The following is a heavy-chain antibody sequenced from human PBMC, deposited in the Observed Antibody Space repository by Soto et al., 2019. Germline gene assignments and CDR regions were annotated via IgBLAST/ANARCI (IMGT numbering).Heavy chain of an antibody. D-gene: IGHD4-17*01. Sequence: GGSLRLSCAASGFTFSSCAMSWVRRAPGKGLEWLSSISGDGGSTYYADSVKGRFTISRDNSKNTLYLQMNSLRAEDTAVYYCAKGSPVTTKKPYYFDYWGQGTLVTVSS. J-gene: IGHJ4*02. CDR3: AKGSPVTTKKPYYFDY. V-gene: IGHV3-23*01. CDR2: ISGDGGST. CDR1: GFTFSSCA.